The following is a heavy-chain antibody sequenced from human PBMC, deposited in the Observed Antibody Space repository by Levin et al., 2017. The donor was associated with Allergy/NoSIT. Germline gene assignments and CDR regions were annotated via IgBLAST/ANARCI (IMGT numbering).Heavy chain of an antibody. V-gene: IGHV3-23*01. J-gene: IGHJ4*02. CDR1: GFTFSSYA. CDR3: AKDGADYGDYATEFDY. CDR2: ISGSGGST. D-gene: IGHD4-17*01. Sequence: GESLKISCAASGFTFSSYAMSWVRQAPGKGLEWVSAISGSGGSTYYADSVKGRFTISRDNSKNTLYLQMNSLRAEDTAVYYCAKDGADYGDYATEFDYWGQGTLVTVSS.